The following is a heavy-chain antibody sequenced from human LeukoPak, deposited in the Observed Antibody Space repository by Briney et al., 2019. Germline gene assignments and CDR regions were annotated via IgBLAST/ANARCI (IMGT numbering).Heavy chain of an antibody. CDR1: GFTFSDYY. CDR3: ARDPDIVVVPTPGYYMDV. CDR2: ISSSGSTI. J-gene: IGHJ6*03. Sequence: PGGSLRLSCAASGFTFSDYYMSWIRQAPGKGLEWVSYISSSGSTIYYADSVKGRFTISRDNAKNSLYLQMNSLRAEDTAVYYCARDPDIVVVPTPGYYMDVWGKGTTVTVSS. V-gene: IGHV3-11*04. D-gene: IGHD2-2*01.